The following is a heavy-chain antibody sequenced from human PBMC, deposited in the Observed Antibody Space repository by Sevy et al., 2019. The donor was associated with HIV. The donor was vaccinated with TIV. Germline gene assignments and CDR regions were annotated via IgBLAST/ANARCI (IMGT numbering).Heavy chain of an antibody. CDR1: GYTFTTYP. J-gene: IGHJ4*02. CDR2: ISTYSGET. D-gene: IGHD3-22*01. CDR3: ARDSDGSGHYYADFFDY. V-gene: IGHV1-18*01. Sequence: ASVKVSCKASGYTFTTYPIGWVRQALGQGLEWMGWISTYSGETRDAQKFQGRATMTTDTSTSTAYLDLRSLRSDDTALYYCARDSDGSGHYYADFFDYWGQGTLVTVSS.